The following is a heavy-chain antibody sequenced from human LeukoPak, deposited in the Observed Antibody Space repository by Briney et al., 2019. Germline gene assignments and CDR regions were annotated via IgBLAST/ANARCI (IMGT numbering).Heavy chain of an antibody. CDR3: ARHLMTYAFDI. CDR1: GGSFSGYY. CDR2: INHSGST. V-gene: IGHV4-34*01. Sequence: SETLSLTCAVYGGSFSGYYWSWIRQPPGKGLEWIGEINHSGSTNYNPSLKSRVTISVDTSKNQFSLKLSSVTAADTAVYYCARHLMTYAFDIWGQGTMVTVSS. J-gene: IGHJ3*02.